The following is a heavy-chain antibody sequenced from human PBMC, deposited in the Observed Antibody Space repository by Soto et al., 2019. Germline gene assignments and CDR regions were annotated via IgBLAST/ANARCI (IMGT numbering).Heavy chain of an antibody. D-gene: IGHD4-17*01. CDR3: ARHRRPSTVTNPYYYYYMDV. Sequence: PSETLSLTCTVAGGSISSYYLSWIRPPPGKGLEWIGYIYYSGSTNYNPSLKSRVTISVDTSKNQFSLKLSSVTAADTAVHYCARHRRPSTVTNPYYYYYMDVWGKGTTVTVSS. J-gene: IGHJ6*03. CDR1: GGSISSYY. CDR2: IYYSGST. V-gene: IGHV4-59*08.